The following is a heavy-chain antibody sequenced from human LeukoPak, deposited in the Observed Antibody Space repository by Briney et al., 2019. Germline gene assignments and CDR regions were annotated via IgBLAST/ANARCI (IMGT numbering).Heavy chain of an antibody. D-gene: IGHD2-2*01. J-gene: IGHJ5*02. V-gene: IGHV3-53*01. Sequence: GGSLRLSCAASGFTVSSNYMSWVRQAPGKGLEWASVIYSGGSTYYADSVKGRFTISRDNSKNTLYLQMNSLRAEDTAVYYCARDHCSSTSCYGDNWFDPWGQGTLVTVSS. CDR3: ARDHCSSTSCYGDNWFDP. CDR2: IYSGGST. CDR1: GFTVSSNY.